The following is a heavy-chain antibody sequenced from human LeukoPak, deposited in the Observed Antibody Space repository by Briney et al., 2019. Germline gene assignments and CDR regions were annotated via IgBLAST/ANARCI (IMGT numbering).Heavy chain of an antibody. J-gene: IGHJ4*02. CDR1: GYSFNSYW. CDR2: ISGSGGST. Sequence: GESLKISCKGSGYSFNSYWIGWVRQAPGKGLGWVSAISGSGGSTYYADSVKGRFTISRDNSKNTLYLQMNSLRAEDTAVYYCAKVEDDYVWGSYRTFDYWGQGTLVTVSS. CDR3: AKVEDDYVWGSYRTFDY. V-gene: IGHV3-23*01. D-gene: IGHD3-16*02.